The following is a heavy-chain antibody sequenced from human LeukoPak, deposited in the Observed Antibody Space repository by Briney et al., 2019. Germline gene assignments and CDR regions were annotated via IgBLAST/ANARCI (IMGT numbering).Heavy chain of an antibody. CDR2: INSNSGGT. J-gene: IGHJ4*02. CDR1: GYTFSDYS. V-gene: IGHV1-2*06. CDR3: ARGDSGSGYLYYFYF. Sequence: ASVKVSCKASGYTFSDYSIHWVRQAPGQGLEWMGRINSNSGGTSYAQSFQGRVTMTRDTSITTAYMEVSGLTSDDPAVYYCARGDSGSGYLYYFYFWGQGTLVSVSS. D-gene: IGHD3-10*01.